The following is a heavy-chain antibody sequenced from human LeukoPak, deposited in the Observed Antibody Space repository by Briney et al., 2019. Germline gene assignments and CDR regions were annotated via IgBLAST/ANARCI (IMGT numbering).Heavy chain of an antibody. CDR1: GDASSRSRYY. CDR3: ARETYGDYAPDYYYMDV. V-gene: IGHV4-39*07. Sequence: SETLSLTCTVSGDASSRSRYYWGWIRQSPGKGLEWIGSIDYSGNTDCNPSLKSRVSLSVDTSKKQFSLKLNSVTVADTAVYYCARETYGDYAPDYYYMDVWGKGTTVTVSS. J-gene: IGHJ6*03. D-gene: IGHD4-17*01. CDR2: IDYSGNT.